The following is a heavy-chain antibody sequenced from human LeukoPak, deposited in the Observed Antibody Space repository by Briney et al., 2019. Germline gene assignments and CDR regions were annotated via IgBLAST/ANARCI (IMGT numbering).Heavy chain of an antibody. Sequence: PGGSLRLSCAASGFTFSSYDLHWVRQAPGKGLEGVAFIRHDGSNKYYADSVKGRFTISRDNSKKTLYLEINSLRAEDTAVYYCAKGQYCSTTSCYGREDYYYYMDVWGKGTTVTVSS. V-gene: IGHV3-30*02. CDR2: IRHDGSNK. J-gene: IGHJ6*03. D-gene: IGHD2-2*01. CDR3: AKGQYCSTTSCYGREDYYYYMDV. CDR1: GFTFSSYD.